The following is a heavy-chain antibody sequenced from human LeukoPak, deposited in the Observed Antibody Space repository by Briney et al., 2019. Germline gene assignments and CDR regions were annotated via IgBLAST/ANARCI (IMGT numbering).Heavy chain of an antibody. D-gene: IGHD6-13*01. J-gene: IGHJ5*02. Sequence: PSQTLSLTCAVSGGSISSGGYSWSWIRQPPGKGLEWIGYIYHSGSTYYNPSLKSRVTISVDTSKNQFSLKLSSVTAADTAVYYCARHWLSSSWYPSAFDPWGQGTLVTVSS. CDR2: IYHSGST. V-gene: IGHV4-30-2*01. CDR3: ARHWLSSSWYPSAFDP. CDR1: GGSISSGGYS.